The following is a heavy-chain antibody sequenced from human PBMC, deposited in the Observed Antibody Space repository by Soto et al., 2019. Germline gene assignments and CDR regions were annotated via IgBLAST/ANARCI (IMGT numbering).Heavy chain of an antibody. CDR1: GGTFSSYA. D-gene: IGHD3-22*01. V-gene: IGHV1-69*01. CDR3: ARDVIIYDSRGYYPGWFDT. Sequence: QVQLVQSGAEVKKPGSSVKVSCKASGGTFSSYAISWVRQAPGQGLEWMGGIIPIFGTANYAQKFQGRVTIPANESTSTAYMELSSLRSEDTAVYYCARDVIIYDSRGYYPGWFDTWGQGTLVTVSS. J-gene: IGHJ5*02. CDR2: IIPIFGTA.